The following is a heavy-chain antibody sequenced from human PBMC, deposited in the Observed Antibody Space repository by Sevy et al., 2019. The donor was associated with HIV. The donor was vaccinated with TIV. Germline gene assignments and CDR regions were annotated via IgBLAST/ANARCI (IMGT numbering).Heavy chain of an antibody. D-gene: IGHD6-13*01. CDR1: GFTFSSYG. J-gene: IGHJ4*02. V-gene: IGHV3-23*01. CDR2: ISGSGDST. CDR3: AKAPSYSSSPLYFDY. Sequence: GSLRLSCAASGFTFSSYGMSWVRQAPGKGLEWVSAISGSGDSTYYADSVKGRFTISRDNSKNTLYLQMNSLRAEDTAVYYCAKAPSYSSSPLYFDYWGQGTLVTVSS.